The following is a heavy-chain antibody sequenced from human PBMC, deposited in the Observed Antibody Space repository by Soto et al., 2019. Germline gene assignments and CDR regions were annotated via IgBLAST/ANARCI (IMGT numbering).Heavy chain of an antibody. CDR3: ARGLAYYFDY. CDR2: INHSGST. CDR1: GGSFSGYY. V-gene: IGHV4-34*01. Sequence: PSETLSLTCAVYGGSFSGYYWSWIRQPPGKGLEWIGEINHSGSTNYNPSLKSRVTISVDTSKNQFSLKLSSVTAADTAVYYCARGLAYYFDYWGQGTLVTVS. J-gene: IGHJ4*02.